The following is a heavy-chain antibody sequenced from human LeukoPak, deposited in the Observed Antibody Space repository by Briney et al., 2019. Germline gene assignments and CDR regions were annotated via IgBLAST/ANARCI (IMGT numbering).Heavy chain of an antibody. Sequence: ASVKVSCKASGYTFTSYGISWVRQAPGQGLERMGWISAYNGNTNYAQKLQGRVTMTTDTSTSTAYMELRSLRSDDTAVYYCARPYYDSSAPPYDYWGQGTLVTVSS. D-gene: IGHD3-22*01. V-gene: IGHV1-18*01. J-gene: IGHJ4*02. CDR3: ARPYYDSSAPPYDY. CDR2: ISAYNGNT. CDR1: GYTFTSYG.